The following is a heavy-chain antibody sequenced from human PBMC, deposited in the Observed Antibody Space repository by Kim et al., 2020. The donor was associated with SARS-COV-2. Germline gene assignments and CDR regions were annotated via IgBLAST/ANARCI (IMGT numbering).Heavy chain of an antibody. J-gene: IGHJ6*02. Sequence: ASVKVSCKASGYTFTSYYMHWVRQAPGQGLEWMGIINPSGGSTSYAQKFQGRVTMTRDTSTSTVYMELSSLRSEDTAVYYCARDLLSSSQNTHSYYYYYGMDVWGQGTTVTVSS. CDR3: ARDLLSSSQNTHSYYYYYGMDV. CDR1: GYTFTSYY. V-gene: IGHV1-46*01. D-gene: IGHD6-6*01. CDR2: INPSGGST.